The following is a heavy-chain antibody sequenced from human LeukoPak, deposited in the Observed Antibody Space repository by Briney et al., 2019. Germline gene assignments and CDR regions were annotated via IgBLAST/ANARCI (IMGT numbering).Heavy chain of an antibody. D-gene: IGHD2-2*01. CDR2: INHSGST. Sequence: TSETLSLTCAVYGGSFSGYYWSWIRQPPGKGLEWIGEINHSGSTNYNPSLKSRVTISVDTSKNQFSLKLSSVTAADTAVYYCARSGSTSSMGYGDYYYYMDVWGKGTTVTVSS. J-gene: IGHJ6*03. CDR1: GGSFSGYY. CDR3: ARSGSTSSMGYGDYYYYMDV. V-gene: IGHV4-34*01.